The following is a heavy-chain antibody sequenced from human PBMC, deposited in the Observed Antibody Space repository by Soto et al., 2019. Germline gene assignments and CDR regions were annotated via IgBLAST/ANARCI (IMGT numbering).Heavy chain of an antibody. CDR1: GYTFNRYA. CDR2: ITGDTLEA. CDR3: VRVYGEIDY. Sequence: ASVKVSCKASGYTFNRYAISWLRQAPGQGPEWMGWITGDTLEASYAQQFQGRVIMARSTSISTAYMELSSLRSEDTAVYYCVRVYGEIDYWGPGTLVTVSS. V-gene: IGHV1-8*01. J-gene: IGHJ4*02. D-gene: IGHD4-17*01.